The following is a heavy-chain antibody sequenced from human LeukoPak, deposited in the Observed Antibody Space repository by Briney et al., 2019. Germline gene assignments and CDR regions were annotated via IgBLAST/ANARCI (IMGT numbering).Heavy chain of an antibody. D-gene: IGHD2/OR15-2a*01. CDR3: TSLLRYYFDY. J-gene: IGHJ4*02. Sequence: GGSLRLSCTASGFTFGDYATSWVRQAPGKGLEWVGFIRSKANGGTTEYAASVKGRFTISRDDSKSIAYLQMNSLKTEDTAVYYCTSLLRYYFDYWGQGTLVTVSS. CDR1: GFTFGDYA. CDR2: IRSKANGGTT. V-gene: IGHV3-49*04.